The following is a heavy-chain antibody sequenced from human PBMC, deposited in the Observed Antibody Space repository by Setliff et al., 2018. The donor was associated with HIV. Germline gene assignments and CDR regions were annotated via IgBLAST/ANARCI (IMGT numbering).Heavy chain of an antibody. V-gene: IGHV4-59*01. CDR2: SHNNGNT. J-gene: IGHJ4*02. CDR1: GGSISSYY. Sequence: PSETLSLTCTVSGGSISSYYWSWIRQPPGEGLEWIGYSHNNGNTHYNPSLKSRVTISVDTSKNQFSLKLSSVTAADTAVYYCASASIAAAGTGVRSRHFDFWGQGTLVTVSS. CDR3: ASASIAAAGTGVRSRHFDF. D-gene: IGHD6-13*01.